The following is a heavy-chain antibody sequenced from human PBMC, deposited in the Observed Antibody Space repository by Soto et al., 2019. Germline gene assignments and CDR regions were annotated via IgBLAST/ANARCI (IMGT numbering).Heavy chain of an antibody. V-gene: IGHV4-34*01. D-gene: IGHD3-10*01. CDR2: ISHRGSP. CDR1: GGSLSGYY. Sequence: QVQLQQWGAGLLKPSETLSLTCAVNGGSLSGYYWSWIRQPPGKGLEWIGKISHRGSPPSNPSLMSRVAISLYTSKNQFSLILSSVTAADTAVYYCARGLLWFGGGLYYFDYWGQGILVTVSS. J-gene: IGHJ4*02. CDR3: ARGLLWFGGGLYYFDY.